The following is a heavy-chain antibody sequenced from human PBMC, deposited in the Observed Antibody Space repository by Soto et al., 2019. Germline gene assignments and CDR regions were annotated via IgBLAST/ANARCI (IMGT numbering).Heavy chain of an antibody. V-gene: IGHV1-69*06. D-gene: IGHD3-10*01. Sequence: QVQLMQSGAEVRKPGSSVTVSCKASGGTFSSNPISWVRQAPGQGLEWMGGIIPIVGTPHYARRFLDRVTLTADRSTHTAFMELSSLTSEDTATYYCARDLSAGKRLESFKYYRMDVWGQGTTVTVS. CDR1: GGTFSSNP. J-gene: IGHJ6*02. CDR2: IIPIVGTP. CDR3: ARDLSAGKRLESFKYYRMDV.